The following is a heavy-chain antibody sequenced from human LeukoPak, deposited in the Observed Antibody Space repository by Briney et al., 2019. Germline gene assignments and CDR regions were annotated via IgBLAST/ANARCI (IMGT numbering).Heavy chain of an antibody. D-gene: IGHD3-22*01. CDR3: ARLYYYDSSGYSLDI. CDR2: IYYSGST. Sequence: SETLSPTCTVSGGSISSYYWSWIRQPPGKGLEWIGYIYYSGSTNYNPSLKSRVTISVDTSKNQFSLKLSSVTAADTAVYYCARLYYYDSSGYSLDIWGQGTMVTVSS. CDR1: GGSISSYY. V-gene: IGHV4-59*01. J-gene: IGHJ3*02.